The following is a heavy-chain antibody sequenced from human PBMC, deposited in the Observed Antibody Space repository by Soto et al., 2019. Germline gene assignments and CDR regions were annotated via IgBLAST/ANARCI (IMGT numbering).Heavy chain of an antibody. Sequence: QLQLPESGPGLVKPSETLSLTCTVSGGSISTTSYYWGWIRQPPGKGLEWIGSNYYSGSASYNPSLRSRDTISVYTSSNHCTLTLSSVTAPDTAVDHCGRHTFISTSDTCYACDLWGQGTMVTVSS. CDR1: GGSISTTSYY. J-gene: IGHJ3*01. D-gene: IGHD3-22*01. CDR2: NYYSGSA. V-gene: IGHV4-39*01. CDR3: GRHTFISTSDTCYACDL.